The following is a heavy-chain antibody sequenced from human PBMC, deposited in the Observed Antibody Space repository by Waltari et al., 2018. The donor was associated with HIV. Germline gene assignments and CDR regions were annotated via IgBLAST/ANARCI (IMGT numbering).Heavy chain of an antibody. CDR3: ARGRSGGSPGNWFDP. CDR2: INHSGST. V-gene: IGHV4-34*01. J-gene: IGHJ5*02. D-gene: IGHD2-15*01. CDR1: GGSFSGYY. Sequence: QVQLQQWGAGLLKPSETLSLTCAVYGGSFSGYYWSWIRQPPGKGLEWIGEINHSGSTNYNPSLKSRVTIPVDTSKNQFSLKLSSVTAADTAVYYCARGRSGGSPGNWFDPWGQGTLVTVSS.